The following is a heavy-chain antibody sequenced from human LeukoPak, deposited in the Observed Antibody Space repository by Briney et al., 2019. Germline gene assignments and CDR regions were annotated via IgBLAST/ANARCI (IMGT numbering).Heavy chain of an antibody. J-gene: IGHJ4*02. V-gene: IGHV1-69*13. D-gene: IGHD3-22*01. CDR2: IIPIFGTA. CDR3: AKNTYYYDSSGSTSFDY. Sequence: SVKVSCTASGGTFSSYAISWVRQAPGQGLEWMGGIIPIFGTANYAQKFQGRVTITADESTSTAYMELSSLRSEDTAVYYCAKNTYYYDSSGSTSFDYWGQGTLVTVSS. CDR1: GGTFSSYA.